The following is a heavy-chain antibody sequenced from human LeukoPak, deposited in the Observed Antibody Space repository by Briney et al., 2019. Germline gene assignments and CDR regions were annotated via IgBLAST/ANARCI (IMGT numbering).Heavy chain of an antibody. D-gene: IGHD3-22*01. CDR3: AKAGVGYYDSGSYYD. CDR1: GFTFSSYT. Sequence: PGGSLRLSCAASGFTFSSYTMSWVRQAPGKGLEWVSAISGSGGNTYYADSVKGRFTISRDNSKNTLFLQMNSLRAEDTAVYYCAKAGVGYYDSGSYYDWGQGTLVTVSS. J-gene: IGHJ4*02. CDR2: ISGSGGNT. V-gene: IGHV3-23*01.